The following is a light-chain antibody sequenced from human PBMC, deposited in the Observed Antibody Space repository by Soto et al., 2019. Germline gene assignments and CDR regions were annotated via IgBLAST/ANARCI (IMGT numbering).Light chain of an antibody. V-gene: IGKV1-17*03. J-gene: IGKJ1*01. CDR3: LQHNSYPRT. Sequence: DIQMTQSPSSLSASVRDRVTISFRASQGISNYLAWFQQQQGKVPKRLIYAASSLQSGVPSRFRGNGSGTESTLPVSRLQPEDFSTYYCLQHNSYPRTFGQGTKVDIK. CDR2: AAS. CDR1: QGISNY.